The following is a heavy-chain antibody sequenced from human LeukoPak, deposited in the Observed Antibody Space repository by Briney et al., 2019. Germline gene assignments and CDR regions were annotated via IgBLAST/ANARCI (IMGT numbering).Heavy chain of an antibody. J-gene: IGHJ3*02. D-gene: IGHD3-3*01. CDR1: GFTFSSYA. CDR3: ANIGDRLRFLEWQGWAFDI. V-gene: IGHV3-23*01. CDR2: ISGSGGST. Sequence: GGSLRLSCAASGFTFSSYAMHWVRQAPGKGLEWVSAISGSGGSTYYADSVKGRFTISRDNSKNTLYLQMNSLRAEDTAVYYCANIGDRLRFLEWQGWAFDIWGQGTMVTVSS.